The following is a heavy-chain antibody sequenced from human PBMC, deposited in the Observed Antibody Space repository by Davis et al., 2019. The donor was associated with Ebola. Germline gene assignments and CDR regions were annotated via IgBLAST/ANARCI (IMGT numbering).Heavy chain of an antibody. CDR3: TGYYDILTGYPRFDY. D-gene: IGHD3-9*01. CDR1: GFPFGAYP. V-gene: IGHV3-49*04. CDR2: IRSKAYGGTT. J-gene: IGHJ4*02. Sequence: PGGPLRSPFKPSGFPFGAYPISWARQAPGKGPEWIGFIRSKAYGGTTEYSASVKGRLTISRDDSKSIAYLQMNSLKTEDTAVYYCTGYYDILTGYPRFDYWGQGTLVTVSS.